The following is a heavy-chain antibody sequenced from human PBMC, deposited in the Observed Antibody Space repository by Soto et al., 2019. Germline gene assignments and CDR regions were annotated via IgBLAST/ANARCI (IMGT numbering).Heavy chain of an antibody. CDR1: GGSISSSSYY. Sequence: SSETLALTCTVSGGSISSSSYYWGWIRQPPGKVLEWIGSIYYSGSTYYNPSLKSRVTISVDTSNNQFSLKLSSVTAADAAVYYCSRRAVLVATYYYYYGMDVWGQWTTVTVSS. CDR3: SRRAVLVATYYYYYGMDV. J-gene: IGHJ6*02. CDR2: IYYSGST. V-gene: IGHV4-39*01. D-gene: IGHD6-13*01.